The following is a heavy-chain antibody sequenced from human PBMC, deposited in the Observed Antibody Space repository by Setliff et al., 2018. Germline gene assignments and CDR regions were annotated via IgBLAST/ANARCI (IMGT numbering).Heavy chain of an antibody. J-gene: IGHJ6*03. CDR1: GGTFSDYY. V-gene: IGHV4-34*01. CDR2: INHRGST. Sequence: PSETLSLTCAAYGGTFSDYYWTWIRQPPGKGLEWVGEINHRGSTNYNPSLKSRATISIDTSKNQFSLKLSSVTAADTAVYYCARLSGFLYIDVWGKGTTVTV. D-gene: IGHD3-3*01. CDR3: ARLSGFLYIDV.